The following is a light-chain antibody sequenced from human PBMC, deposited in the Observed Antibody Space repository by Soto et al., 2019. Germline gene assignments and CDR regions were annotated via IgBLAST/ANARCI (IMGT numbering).Light chain of an antibody. CDR2: DVS. CDR3: QQYNSYSQT. CDR1: QSISRW. V-gene: IGKV1-5*01. J-gene: IGKJ1*01. Sequence: DIPMTQSPSTLSASVGDRVTITCRASQSISRWVAWYQQKPGKAPKLLIYDVSSLESGVPSRFSGSGSGTEFTLTISSLQPDDFATFYCQQYNSYSQTFGQGTKVEIK.